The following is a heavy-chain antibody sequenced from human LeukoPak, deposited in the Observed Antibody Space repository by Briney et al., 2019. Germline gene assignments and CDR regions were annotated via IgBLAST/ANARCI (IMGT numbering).Heavy chain of an antibody. CDR1: GFTFSSYS. D-gene: IGHD3-3*01. CDR2: ISGSGGST. CDR3: GRYYDFWNGYYSPDAIDS. V-gene: IGHV3-23*01. Sequence: LSGGSLRLSCAASGFTFSSYSMNWVRQAPGKGLEWVSAISGSGGSTYYADPVEGRFTISRDNSKNTVFLQMNSLRAEDTALYYCGRYYDFWNGYYSPDAIDSWGQGTLVSVSS. J-gene: IGHJ4*02.